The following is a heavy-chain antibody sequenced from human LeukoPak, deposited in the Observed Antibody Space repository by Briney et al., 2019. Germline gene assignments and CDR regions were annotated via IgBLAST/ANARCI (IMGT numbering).Heavy chain of an antibody. CDR3: ARDFYLGATGMDGGAS. CDR1: GFTISSNY. J-gene: IGHJ5*02. D-gene: IGHD1-26*01. Sequence: PGGSLRLSCAASGFTISSNYMSWVRQAPGKGLEWVSVIYSGGSTYYAASVKGRFTISRDNSKNPLYLQMNSLRSEDTAVYYSARDFYLGATGMDGGASWGQGTLVTVSS. CDR2: IYSGGST. V-gene: IGHV3-66*01.